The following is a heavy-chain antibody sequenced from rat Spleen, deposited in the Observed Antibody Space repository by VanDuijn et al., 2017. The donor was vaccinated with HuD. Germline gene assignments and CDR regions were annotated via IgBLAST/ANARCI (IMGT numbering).Heavy chain of an antibody. V-gene: IGHV5-17*01. CDR2: IIYDGSRI. Sequence: EVQLVESGGGLVQPGNSLKLSCAASGFTFSDYAMAWVRPSPEKGLEWVATIIYDGSRIYYRDSVKGRFTNSRDNAKSTLYLQMDSLRSEDTATYYCARHPQLGAYWYFDFWGPGTMVTVSS. CDR3: ARHPQLGAYWYFDF. CDR1: GFTFSDYA. J-gene: IGHJ1*01. D-gene: IGHD5-1*01.